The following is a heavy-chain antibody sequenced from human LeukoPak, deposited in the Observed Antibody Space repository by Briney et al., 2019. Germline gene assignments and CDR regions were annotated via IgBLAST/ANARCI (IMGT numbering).Heavy chain of an antibody. CDR1: GFTFSSYW. V-gene: IGHV3-7*01. J-gene: IGHJ6*02. D-gene: IGHD2-15*01. CDR3: ARDWTVVAATQYYYYYGMDV. CDR2: IKQDGSEK. Sequence: GGSLRLSCAASGFTFSSYWMSWVRQAPGKGLEWVANIKQDGSEKYYVDSVKGRFTISRDNAKNSLYPQMNSLRAEDTAVYYCARDWTVVAATQYYYYYGMDVWGQGTTVTVSS.